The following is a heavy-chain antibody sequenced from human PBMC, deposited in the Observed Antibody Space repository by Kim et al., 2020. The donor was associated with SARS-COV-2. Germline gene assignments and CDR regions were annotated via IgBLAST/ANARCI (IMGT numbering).Heavy chain of an antibody. CDR2: IAVYSGKT. CDR1: GYIFSDYG. CDR3: ARGGSGSYGL. J-gene: IGHJ4*02. V-gene: IGHV1-18*01. Sequence: ASVKVSCKASGYIFSDYGITWVRQAPGQGLQWMGWIAVYSGKTDYARNLQGRVSLTTDTSTNTAYLDLKGLQSDETACYYCARGGSGSYGLWGQGTLV. D-gene: IGHD1-26*01.